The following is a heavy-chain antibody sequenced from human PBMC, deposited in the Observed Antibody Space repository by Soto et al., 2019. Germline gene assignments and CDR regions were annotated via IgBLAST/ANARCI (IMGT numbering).Heavy chain of an antibody. CDR2: IWYDGSKK. CDR3: ARDGAGYSSGWYQRGGFDY. V-gene: IGHV3-33*01. D-gene: IGHD6-19*01. CDR1: GFTFSSYG. J-gene: IGHJ4*02. Sequence: QVKLVVSGGGVVQPGRSLRLSCAASGFTFSSYGMHWVRQAPGKGLEWVAVIWYDGSKKYYADSVKGRFTISRDNSKNSLYLQMNSLRAEDTAVYYCARDGAGYSSGWYQRGGFDYWGQGTLVTVSS.